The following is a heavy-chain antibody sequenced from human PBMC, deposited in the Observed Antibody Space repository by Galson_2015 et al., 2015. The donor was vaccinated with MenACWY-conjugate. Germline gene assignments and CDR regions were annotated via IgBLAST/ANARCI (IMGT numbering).Heavy chain of an antibody. D-gene: IGHD3-10*01. J-gene: IGHJ4*02. V-gene: IGHV3-74*03. CDR2: INSDGSSI. CDR3: ARAYYASGSDS. Sequence: SLRLSCAASGFNFSNYWMHWVRQAPGKGLVWVSRINSDGSSITYADSVKGRFTISRDNAKNTVFLQMNSLRAEDTAVYYCARAYYASGSDSWGQGTLVTVSS. CDR1: GFNFSNYW.